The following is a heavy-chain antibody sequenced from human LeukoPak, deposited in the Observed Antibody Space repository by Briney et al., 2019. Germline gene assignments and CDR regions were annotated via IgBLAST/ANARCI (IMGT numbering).Heavy chain of an antibody. Sequence: GGSLRLSCAASGFTVSTNYMSWVRQAPGQGLEWVSVIYSGGSTYYADCVKGRVTISRDNSKNTLYLQMNSLRAEDTAVYYCARSPYYYDSSAIDYWGQGTLVTVSS. D-gene: IGHD3-22*01. J-gene: IGHJ4*02. CDR1: GFTVSTNY. V-gene: IGHV3-53*01. CDR2: IYSGGST. CDR3: ARSPYYYDSSAIDY.